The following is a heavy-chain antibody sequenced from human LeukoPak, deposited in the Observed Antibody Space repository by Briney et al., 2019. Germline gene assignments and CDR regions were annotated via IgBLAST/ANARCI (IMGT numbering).Heavy chain of an antibody. CDR1: GFTFSSYS. CDR3: AREHDYGDSADY. D-gene: IGHD4-17*01. J-gene: IGHJ4*02. Sequence: PGGSRRLSCAASGFTFSSYSMNWVRHARGKGLECGSSIRSSSSYIYYADSVKGRFTISGDNAKNSLYLQMNSLRAEDTAVYYCAREHDYGDSADYWGRGTLVTVSS. V-gene: IGHV3-21*01. CDR2: IRSSSSYI.